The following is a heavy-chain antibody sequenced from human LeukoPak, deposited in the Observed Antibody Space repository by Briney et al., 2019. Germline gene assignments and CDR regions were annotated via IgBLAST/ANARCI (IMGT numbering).Heavy chain of an antibody. Sequence: PGGSLRLSCAASGFIFNSYGMTWVRQAPGEGLEWVASITGSTRTTYCADSVKGRFTISRDNSKNSLYLQLTSLRAEDTALYYCARDRGRNSFDYWGQGTLVSVSS. CDR2: ITGSTRTT. D-gene: IGHD1-14*01. V-gene: IGHV3-21*01. CDR3: ARDRGRNSFDY. CDR1: GFIFNSYG. J-gene: IGHJ4*02.